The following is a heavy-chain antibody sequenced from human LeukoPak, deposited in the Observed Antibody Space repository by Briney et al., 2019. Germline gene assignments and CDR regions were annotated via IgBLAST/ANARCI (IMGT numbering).Heavy chain of an antibody. V-gene: IGHV3-20*04. CDR3: ARGDWFGGSYYFDY. CDR2: INWNGGST. D-gene: IGHD3-10*01. CDR1: GFTLDDYG. Sequence: GGSLRLSCAASGFTLDDYGMSWVRQAPGKGLEWVSGINWNGGSTGYADSVKGRFTISRDNAKNSLYLQMNSLRAEDTALYYCARGDWFGGSYYFDYWGQGTLVTVSS. J-gene: IGHJ4*02.